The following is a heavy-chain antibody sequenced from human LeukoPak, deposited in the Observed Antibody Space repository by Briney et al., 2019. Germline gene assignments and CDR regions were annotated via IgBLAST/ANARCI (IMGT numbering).Heavy chain of an antibody. CDR1: GFTFDDYA. J-gene: IGHJ4*02. CDR3: ARDRVSGGIDY. CDR2: ISWNSGSI. D-gene: IGHD1-26*01. Sequence: GGSLRLSCAASGFTFDDYAMHWVRQAPGKGLEWVSGISWNSGSIGYADSVKGRFTISRDNAKNSLYLQMNSLRAEDTAVYYCARDRVSGGIDYWGQGTLVTVSS. V-gene: IGHV3-9*01.